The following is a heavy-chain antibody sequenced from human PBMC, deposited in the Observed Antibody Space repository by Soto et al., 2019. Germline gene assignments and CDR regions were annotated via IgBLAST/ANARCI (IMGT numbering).Heavy chain of an antibody. CDR1: GGSISSSNHY. Sequence: SETLSLTCAVSGGSISSSNHYWDWIRQPPGKGPEWIGRIYYSGSTYYNPSLKCRVTISVDTSKNQFSLKLSSVTAADTAVYYCARRELEPTNNDAFHIWGQGTMVTVSS. V-gene: IGHV4-39*01. J-gene: IGHJ3*02. CDR2: IYYSGST. CDR3: ARRELEPTNNDAFHI. D-gene: IGHD1-1*01.